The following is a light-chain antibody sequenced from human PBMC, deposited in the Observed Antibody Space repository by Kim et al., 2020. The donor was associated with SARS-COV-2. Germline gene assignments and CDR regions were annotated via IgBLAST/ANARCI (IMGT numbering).Light chain of an antibody. V-gene: IGKV1-39*01. CDR2: AAS. CDR3: QQSYTTSWA. CDR1: QGISTY. J-gene: IGKJ1*01. Sequence: ASVGDKDTITCRASQGISTYLNWYQQKPRKSPSLLICAASSLHDGVPSRFSGSGSGTDFTLTISSLQPEDFATYCCQQSYTTSWAFGPGTKVDI.